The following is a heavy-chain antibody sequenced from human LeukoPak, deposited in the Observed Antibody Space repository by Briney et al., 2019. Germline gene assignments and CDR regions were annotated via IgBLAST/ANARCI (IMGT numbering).Heavy chain of an antibody. D-gene: IGHD3-10*01. CDR3: TTRLNYYGFYYYYYGMDV. CDR2: IKSKTDGGTT. J-gene: IGHJ6*02. CDR1: GFTFSNAW. V-gene: IGHV3-15*07. Sequence: PGGSLRLSCAASGFTFSNAWMNWVRQAPGKGLEWVGRIKSKTDGGTTDYAAPVKGRFTISRDDSKNTLYLKMNSLKTEDTAVYYCTTRLNYYGFYYYYYGMDVCGQGTTVTVSS.